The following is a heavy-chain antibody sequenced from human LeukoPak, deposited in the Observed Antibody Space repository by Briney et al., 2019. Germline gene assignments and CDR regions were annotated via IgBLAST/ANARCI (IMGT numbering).Heavy chain of an antibody. Sequence: ASVKVSCKASGYTFTTYYMHWVRQAPGQGLEWMGMINPSGGSTSYAQKFQGRVTMTRDTSTSTVYIELSSLRSEDTAVYYCARNLYSSGYYVQGPWDYWGQGTLVTVSS. V-gene: IGHV1-46*01. CDR2: INPSGGST. CDR3: ARNLYSSGYYVQGPWDY. CDR1: GYTFTTYY. D-gene: IGHD3-22*01. J-gene: IGHJ4*02.